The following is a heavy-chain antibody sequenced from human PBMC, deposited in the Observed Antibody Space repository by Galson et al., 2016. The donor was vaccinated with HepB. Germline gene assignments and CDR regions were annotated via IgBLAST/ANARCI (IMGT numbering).Heavy chain of an antibody. CDR2: TPNRRNGFFT. J-gene: IGHJ4*02. V-gene: IGHV3-72*01. Sequence: SLRLSCAASGYTSSDHYMDWVRPAPGKGLEGVGRTPNRRNGFFTVHAASVRGRFTISRDDSTNSVYLQMNSLKTEDTAVYYCVRWVSGAADYWGQGALVTVSS. D-gene: IGHD5/OR15-5a*01. CDR1: GYTSSDHY. CDR3: VRWVSGAADY.